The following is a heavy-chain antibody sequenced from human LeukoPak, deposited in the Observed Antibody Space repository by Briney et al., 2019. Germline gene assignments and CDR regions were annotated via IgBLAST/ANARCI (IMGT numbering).Heavy chain of an antibody. Sequence: GGSLRLSCAASGFTFSSYEMNWVRQAPGKGLEWVSHISSSGSTIYYADSVKGRFTISRDNAKNSLYLQMNSLRAEDTAVYYCARDRYYGSGTYDYWGQGTLVTVSS. D-gene: IGHD3-10*01. CDR2: ISSSGSTI. CDR3: ARDRYYGSGTYDY. V-gene: IGHV3-48*03. CDR1: GFTFSSYE. J-gene: IGHJ4*02.